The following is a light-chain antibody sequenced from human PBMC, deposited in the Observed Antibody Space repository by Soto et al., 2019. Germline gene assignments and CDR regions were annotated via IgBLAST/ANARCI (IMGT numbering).Light chain of an antibody. Sequence: QSVLTQPPSVSGAPGQRVTISCTGSSSNIGAGYDVHWYQQLPGTAPKLLIFVNNHRPSGVPDRFSGSKSGTSASLALTGLPAEDEADYYCQSYDSSLSDVVFGGGTKLTVL. CDR2: VNN. CDR1: SSNIGAGYD. V-gene: IGLV1-40*01. CDR3: QSYDSSLSDVV. J-gene: IGLJ2*01.